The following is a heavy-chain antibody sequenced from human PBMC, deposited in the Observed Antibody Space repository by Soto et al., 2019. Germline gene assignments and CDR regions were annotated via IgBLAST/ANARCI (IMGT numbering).Heavy chain of an antibody. V-gene: IGHV1-69*02. J-gene: IGHJ6*03. Sequence: SVKVSCKASGGTFSSYTISWVRQAPGQGLEWMGRIIPILGIANYARKFQGRVTITADKSTSTAYMELSSLRSEDTAVYYCARVYCSGGSCNFGMDVWGKGTTVTVSS. CDR1: GGTFSSYT. CDR3: ARVYCSGGSCNFGMDV. D-gene: IGHD2-15*01. CDR2: IIPILGIA.